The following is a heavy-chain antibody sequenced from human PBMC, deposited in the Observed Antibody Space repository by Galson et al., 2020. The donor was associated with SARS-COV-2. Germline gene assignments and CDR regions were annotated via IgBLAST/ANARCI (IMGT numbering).Heavy chain of an antibody. CDR2: IYYSGST. J-gene: IGHJ4*02. CDR1: GGSISSSSYY. Sequence: ETSETLSLTCTVSGGSISSSSYYWGWIRQPPGKGLEWIGSIYYSGSTYYNPSLKSRVTISVDTSKNQFSLKLSSVTAADTAVYYCARSSLIPLYDYWGQGTLVTVSS. CDR3: ARSSLIPLYDY. D-gene: IGHD3-10*01. V-gene: IGHV4-39*01.